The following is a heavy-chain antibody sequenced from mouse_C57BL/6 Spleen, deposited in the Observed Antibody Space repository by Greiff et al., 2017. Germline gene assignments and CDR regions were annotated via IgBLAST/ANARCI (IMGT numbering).Heavy chain of an antibody. CDR3: ARSLYGSSPYWYFDV. V-gene: IGHV2-9-1*01. D-gene: IGHD1-1*01. CDR2: IWTGGGT. J-gene: IGHJ1*03. CDR1: GFSLTSYA. Sequence: VHLVESGPGLVAPSQSLSITCTVSGFSLTSYAISWVRQPPGKGLEWLGVIWTGGGTNYNSALKSRLSISKDNSKSQVFLKMNSLQTDDTARYYCARSLYGSSPYWYFDVWGTGTTVTVSS.